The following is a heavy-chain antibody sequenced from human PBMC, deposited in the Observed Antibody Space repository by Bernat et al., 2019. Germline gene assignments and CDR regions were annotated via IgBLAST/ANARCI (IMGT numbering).Heavy chain of an antibody. J-gene: IGHJ4*02. V-gene: IGHV3-11*05. CDR2: ISSSSGYT. CDR1: GFTFSDYY. CDR3: AKLKYSSSPFDG. Sequence: QVQLVESGGGLVKPGGSLRLSCAASGFTFSDYYMSWIRQAPGKGLEWVSYISSSSGYTNYADSVKGRFTISRDNAKNSLYLQMNSLRAEDTAVYYCAKLKYSSSPFDGWGQGTLVTVSS. D-gene: IGHD6-13*01.